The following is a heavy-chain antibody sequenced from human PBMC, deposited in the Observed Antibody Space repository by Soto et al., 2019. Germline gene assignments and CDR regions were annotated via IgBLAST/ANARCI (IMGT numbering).Heavy chain of an antibody. CDR2: ITATDGNT. V-gene: IGHV3-23*01. J-gene: IGHJ4*02. CDR1: GFNFKAYA. Sequence: GGSLRLSCVASGFNFKAYAMGWVRQAPGKGLEWVSSITATDGNTYYADSVRGRFTISRDNSRNSLFLQMNGLRPEDSALYYCAKDEGTSSKVFDYWGQGTLVTVYS. D-gene: IGHD6-6*01. CDR3: AKDEGTSSKVFDY.